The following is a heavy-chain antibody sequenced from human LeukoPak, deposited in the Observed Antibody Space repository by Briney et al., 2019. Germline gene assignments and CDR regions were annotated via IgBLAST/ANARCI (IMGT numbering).Heavy chain of an antibody. J-gene: IGHJ4*02. V-gene: IGHV3-30*02. D-gene: IGHD3-3*01. CDR3: AKGPHLNFWSGHLDY. CDR2: IRYDGSNK. Sequence: QSGGSLRLSCAASGFTFSSYGMHWVRQAPGKGLEWVAFIRYDGSNKYYADSVKGRFTISRDNSKNTLYLQMNRLRAEDTAVYYCAKGPHLNFWSGHLDYWGQGTLVTVSS. CDR1: GFTFSSYG.